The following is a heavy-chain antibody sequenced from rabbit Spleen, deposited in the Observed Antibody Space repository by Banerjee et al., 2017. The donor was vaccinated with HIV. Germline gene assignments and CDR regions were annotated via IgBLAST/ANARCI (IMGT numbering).Heavy chain of an antibody. V-gene: IGHV1S40*01. D-gene: IGHD4-1*01. CDR3: ARDLDGVIGWNFGW. Sequence: LEESGGDLVKPGASLTLTCKASGFSFSSGYFMCWVRQAPGKGPEWIACTYAGSSGSTYYASWAKGRFPISKPSSTTVTLQMTSLTAADTATYFCARDLDGVIGWNFGWWGQGTLVTVS. CDR2: TYAGSSGST. J-gene: IGHJ3*01. CDR1: GFSFSSGYF.